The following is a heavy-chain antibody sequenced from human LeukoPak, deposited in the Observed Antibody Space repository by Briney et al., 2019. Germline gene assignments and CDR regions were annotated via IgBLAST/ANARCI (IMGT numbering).Heavy chain of an antibody. D-gene: IGHD1-26*01. CDR1: GFTFSSYA. J-gene: IGHJ4*02. Sequence: GGSLRLSCAASGFTFSSYAMSWVRQAPGKGLEWVSAISGRGGSTYYADSVKGRFTISRDNSKNTLYLQMNSLRAEDTAVYYCAKVGDFSGSFYYFDYWGQGTLVTVSS. CDR3: AKVGDFSGSFYYFDY. CDR2: ISGRGGST. V-gene: IGHV3-23*01.